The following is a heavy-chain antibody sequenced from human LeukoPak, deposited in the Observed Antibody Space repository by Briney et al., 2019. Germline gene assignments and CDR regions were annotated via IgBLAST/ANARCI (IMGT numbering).Heavy chain of an antibody. CDR3: ARVGPHSSGWYGDAFDI. V-gene: IGHV1-18*01. CDR1: GYTFTSYG. J-gene: IGHJ3*02. D-gene: IGHD6-19*01. CDR2: ISAYNGNT. Sequence: GASVKVSCKASGYTFTSYGISWVRQAPEQGLEWMGWISAYNGNTNYAQKLQGRVTMTTDTSTSTAYMELRSLRSDDTAVYYCARVGPHSSGWYGDAFDIWGQGTMVTVSS.